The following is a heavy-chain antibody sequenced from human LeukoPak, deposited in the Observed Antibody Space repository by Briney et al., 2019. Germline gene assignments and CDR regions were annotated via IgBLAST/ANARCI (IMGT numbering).Heavy chain of an antibody. Sequence: SETLFLTCTVSGGSISSYYWSWIRQPPGKGLEWIGYIYYSGSTNYNPSLKSRVTISVDTSKNQFSLKLSSVTAADTAVYYCARDDTYCSSTSCYWVTDYWGQGTLVTVSS. CDR3: ARDDTYCSSTSCYWVTDY. J-gene: IGHJ4*02. CDR1: GGSISSYY. V-gene: IGHV4-59*01. CDR2: IYYSGST. D-gene: IGHD2-2*01.